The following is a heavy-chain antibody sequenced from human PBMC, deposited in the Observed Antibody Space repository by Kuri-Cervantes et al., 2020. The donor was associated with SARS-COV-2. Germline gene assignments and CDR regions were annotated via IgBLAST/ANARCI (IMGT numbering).Heavy chain of an antibody. D-gene: IGHD4-17*01. CDR1: GESFSGYY. CDR3: ARAYGFLRYIYYMDV. Sequence: SQTLSLTCAVYGESFSGYYWNWVRQPPGKGLEWIGEVNHSGSTNYNSSLKSRVTMSVDTSTKQFSLNLNSVTAADTAVYYCARAYGFLRYIYYMDVWGRGTTVTVSS. J-gene: IGHJ6*03. V-gene: IGHV4-34*01. CDR2: VNHSGST.